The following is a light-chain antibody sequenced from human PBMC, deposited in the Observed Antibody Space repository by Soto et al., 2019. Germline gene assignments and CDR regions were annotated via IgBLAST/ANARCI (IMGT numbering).Light chain of an antibody. CDR1: QSVSSDS. V-gene: IGKV3-20*01. J-gene: IGKJ1*01. CDR3: QQYGSSSPGT. CDR2: AAS. Sequence: EIVLTQSPGTLSLSPGERATLSCRASQSVSSDSLAWYRQKPGQAPRLLIYAASSRATGIPDRFSGSGSGTDFTLTINKLEPEDFALYYCQQYGSSSPGTFGQGTRVEIK.